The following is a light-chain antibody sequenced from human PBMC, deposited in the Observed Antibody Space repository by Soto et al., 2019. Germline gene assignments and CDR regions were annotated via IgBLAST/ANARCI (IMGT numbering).Light chain of an antibody. Sequence: DIQMTQSPSSLSASVGDRVTITCRASQTITTYLNWYQQKPGKAPKLLIYGASSLQSGVPSRFTGSGSGTDFILTISSLQPEDSATYRCQQSHSTPWTFGQGTKVGIK. CDR1: QTITTY. CDR3: QQSHSTPWT. V-gene: IGKV1-39*01. CDR2: GAS. J-gene: IGKJ1*01.